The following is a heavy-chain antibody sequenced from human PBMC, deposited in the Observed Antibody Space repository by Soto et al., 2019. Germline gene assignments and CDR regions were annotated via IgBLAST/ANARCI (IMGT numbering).Heavy chain of an antibody. CDR3: ERDKRHTTGDPDAFDI. CDR1: GYTFTSYY. V-gene: IGHV1-46*01. CDR2: INPSGGST. Sequence: ASVKVSCKASGYTFTSYYMHWVRQAPGQGLEWMGIINPSGGSTSYAQKLQGRVTMTRDTSTSTVYMELSSLRSEDTAVYYCERDKRHTTGDPDAFDIWGQGTMVTVSS. J-gene: IGHJ3*02. D-gene: IGHD7-27*01.